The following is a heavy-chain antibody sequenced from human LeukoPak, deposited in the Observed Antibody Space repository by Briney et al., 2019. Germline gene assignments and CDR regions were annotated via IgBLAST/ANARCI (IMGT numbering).Heavy chain of an antibody. CDR3: AKGVDGSYIFDY. Sequence: GGSLRLSCAASGFTVSSNYMSWVRQAPGKGLESVSGISGNGGSTYYADSVKGRFIISRDNSKNTLYLQMNGLRAEDTAIYYCAKGVDGSYIFDYWGQGTPVTVSS. CDR1: GFTVSSNY. D-gene: IGHD1-26*01. CDR2: ISGNGGST. J-gene: IGHJ4*02. V-gene: IGHV3-23*01.